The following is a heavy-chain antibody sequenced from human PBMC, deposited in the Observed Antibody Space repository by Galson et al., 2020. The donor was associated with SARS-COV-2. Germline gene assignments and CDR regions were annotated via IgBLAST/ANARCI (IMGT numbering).Heavy chain of an antibody. Sequence: GESLKISCAASGFTFSSYAMSWVRQAPGKGLEWVSAISGSGGSTYYADSVKGRFTISRDNSKNTLYLQMNSLRAEDTAVYYCAKYPRGISLYYYYMDVWGKGTTVTVSS. CDR3: AKYPRGISLYYYYMDV. J-gene: IGHJ6*03. CDR2: ISGSGGST. V-gene: IGHV3-23*01. CDR1: GFTFSSYA. D-gene: IGHD3-16*01.